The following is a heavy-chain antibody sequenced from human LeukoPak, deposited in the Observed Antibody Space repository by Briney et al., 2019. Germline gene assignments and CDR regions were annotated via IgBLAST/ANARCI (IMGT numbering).Heavy chain of an antibody. CDR2: IKQDGSEK. CDR3: ARGSYGSGSYYGY. V-gene: IGHV3-7*01. J-gene: IGHJ4*02. CDR1: GFTFSSYW. D-gene: IGHD3-10*01. Sequence: GGSPRLSCAASGFTFSSYWMSWVRQAPGKGLEWVANIKQDGSEKYYVDSVKGRFTISRDNAKNSLYLQMNSLRAEDTAVYYCARGSYGSGSYYGYWGQGTLVTVSS.